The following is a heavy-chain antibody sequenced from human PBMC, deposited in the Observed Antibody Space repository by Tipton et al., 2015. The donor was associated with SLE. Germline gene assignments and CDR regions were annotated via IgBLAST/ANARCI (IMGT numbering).Heavy chain of an antibody. V-gene: IGHV4-34*01. J-gene: IGHJ4*02. CDR1: GGSFSDYY. CDR2: INHSGST. D-gene: IGHD6-19*01. Sequence: TLSLTCAVYGGSFSDYYWSWIRQPPGKGLEWIGEINHSGSTNYNPSLKSRVTISLDTSKNQFSLKLSSVTAADTAVYHCARGSGAVAEDYWGQGTLVTVSS. CDR3: ARGSGAVAEDY.